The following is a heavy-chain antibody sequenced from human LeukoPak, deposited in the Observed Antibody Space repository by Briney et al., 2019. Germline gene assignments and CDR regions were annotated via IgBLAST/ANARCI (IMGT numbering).Heavy chain of an antibody. CDR1: GFTFSSYG. V-gene: IGHV3-33*06. CDR2: IWYDGSNK. D-gene: IGHD3-10*01. CDR3: AKHHYGSGSLAHGEIDY. J-gene: IGHJ4*02. Sequence: GGSLRLSCAASGFTFSSYGMHWVRQAPGKGLEWVAVIWYDGSNKYYADSVKGRFTISRDNSKNTLYLQMNSLRAEDTAVYYCAKHHYGSGSLAHGEIDYWGQGTLVTVSS.